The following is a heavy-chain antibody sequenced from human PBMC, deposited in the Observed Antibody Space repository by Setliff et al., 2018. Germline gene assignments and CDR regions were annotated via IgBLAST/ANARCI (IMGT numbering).Heavy chain of an antibody. CDR3: AREVYCSGDRCYGQMPAALGH. CDR2: ISPYNGNT. D-gene: IGHD2-15*01. V-gene: IGHV1-18*01. CDR1: GYTFKTYG. Sequence: ASVKVSCKASGYTFKTYGFTWVRQAPGQGLEWMGWISPYNGNTNSAQKFQGRVTMTTDTSTSTAYMELKSLRYDDTAVYYCAREVYCSGDRCYGQMPAALGHWGQGTRVTVSS. J-gene: IGHJ4*02.